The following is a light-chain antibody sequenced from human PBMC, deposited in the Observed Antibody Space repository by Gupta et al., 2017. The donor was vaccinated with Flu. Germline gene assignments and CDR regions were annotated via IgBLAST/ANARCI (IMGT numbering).Light chain of an antibody. Sequence: QSALTQPASVSGSPGQSITIPCTGTSSDVGGYNYVSWYQQHPGKAPRLMIFEVTSRPSGVSNRFSGSKSGNTASLTISGLQAEDEADYYCCSYTRSDTYVFGTGTKVTVL. J-gene: IGLJ1*01. CDR1: SSDVGGYNY. CDR2: EVT. CDR3: CSYTRSDTYV. V-gene: IGLV2-14*01.